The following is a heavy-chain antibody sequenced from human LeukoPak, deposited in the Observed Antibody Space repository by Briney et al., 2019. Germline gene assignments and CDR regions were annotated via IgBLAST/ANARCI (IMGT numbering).Heavy chain of an antibody. CDR2: IYYSGST. Sequence: PSETLSLTCTVSGGSVSSSSYYWGWIRQPPGKGLEWIGSIYYSGSTYYNPSLKSRVTISVDTSKNQFSLKLSSVTAADTAVYYCANPANYGDNSGYFDYWGQGTLVTVSS. V-gene: IGHV4-39*01. D-gene: IGHD4-23*01. J-gene: IGHJ4*02. CDR3: ANPANYGDNSGYFDY. CDR1: GGSVSSSSYY.